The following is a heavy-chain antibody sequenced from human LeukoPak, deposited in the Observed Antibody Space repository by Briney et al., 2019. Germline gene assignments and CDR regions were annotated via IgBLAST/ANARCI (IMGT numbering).Heavy chain of an antibody. CDR1: GFTFSSYW. CDR3: ARDRRYCSSTSCSLGDDAFDI. Sequence: PGGSLRLSCAASGFTFSSYWMHWVRQAPGKGLEWVSVIYSGGSTYYADSVKGRFTISRDNSKNTLYLQMNSLRAEDTAVYYCARDRRYCSSTSCSLGDDAFDIWGQGTMVTVSS. D-gene: IGHD2-2*01. CDR2: IYSGGST. V-gene: IGHV3-53*01. J-gene: IGHJ3*02.